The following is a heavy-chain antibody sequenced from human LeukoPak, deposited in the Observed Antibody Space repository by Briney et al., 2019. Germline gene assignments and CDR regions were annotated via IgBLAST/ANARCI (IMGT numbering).Heavy chain of an antibody. CDR1: GYSFTNSW. V-gene: IGHV5-51*01. J-gene: IGHJ4*02. Sequence: GESLKISCEGSGYSFTNSWIAWVRQMPGKGLEWMGIIYPGDSDTRYSPSFQGQVSISADKSISTAYLQWRSLKASDTAMYYCARSYYPSYGLDYWGQGTLVTVSS. CDR2: IYPGDSDT. CDR3: ARSYYPSYGLDY. D-gene: IGHD3-10*01.